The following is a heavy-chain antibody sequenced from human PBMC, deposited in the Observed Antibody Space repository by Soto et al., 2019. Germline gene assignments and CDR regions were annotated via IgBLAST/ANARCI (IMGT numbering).Heavy chain of an antibody. CDR2: MNPGSGKT. D-gene: IGHD6-13*01. Sequence: ASVKVSCKASGYTFINFDISWVRQAAGQGLECLGWMNPGSGKTGYASKFQGRVAMTRDASTGTSHLELSSLTSDDTAVYYCARMASAGTLNWFDPWGQGTLATVSS. V-gene: IGHV1-8*02. CDR3: ARMASAGTLNWFDP. J-gene: IGHJ5*02. CDR1: GYTFINFD.